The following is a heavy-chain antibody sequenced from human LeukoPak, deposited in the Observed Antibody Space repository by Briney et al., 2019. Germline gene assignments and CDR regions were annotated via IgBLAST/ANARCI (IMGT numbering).Heavy chain of an antibody. CDR2: INEDGSVK. D-gene: IGHD1-26*01. Sequence: GSLRLSCAASGFTFSTRWMSWVRQAPGKGLEWVANINEDGSVKNYVESLKGRFTISRDNAKNSLYLQMNSLRAEDTALYYCARELGSYEGGYYGMDVWGQGTTVTVSS. CDR3: ARELGSYEGGYYGMDV. V-gene: IGHV3-7*01. CDR1: GFTFSTRW. J-gene: IGHJ6*02.